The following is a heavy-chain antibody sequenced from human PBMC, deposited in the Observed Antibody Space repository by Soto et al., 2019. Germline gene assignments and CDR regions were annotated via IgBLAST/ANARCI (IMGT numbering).Heavy chain of an antibody. D-gene: IGHD2-15*01. J-gene: IGHJ6*03. CDR2: IIGSGGST. CDR1: GFTVSSYS. V-gene: IGHV3-23*01. CDR3: AKVEGEHCSGGSCYYSYYYYYMDV. Sequence: GGSLRLSCAASGFTVSSYSMSCVRQAPGKGMEWVSAIIGSGGSTYYADSVKGRFTISRDNSKNTLYLQMNSLRAEDTAVYYCAKVEGEHCSGGSCYYSYYYYYMDVWGKGTPVTVSS.